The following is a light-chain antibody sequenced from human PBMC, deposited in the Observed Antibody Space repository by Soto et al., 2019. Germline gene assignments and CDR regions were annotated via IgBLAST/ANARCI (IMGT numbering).Light chain of an antibody. V-gene: IGKV3-15*01. CDR1: QSVSSN. Sequence: EIVMTPSPAPLSVSPGEKATLSCRASQSVSSNLAWYQQKPGQAPRLLIYGASTRATGIPARFSGSGSGTEFTLTISSLQSEDFAVYYCQQYNNWPRTFGQGTKV. J-gene: IGKJ1*01. CDR2: GAS. CDR3: QQYNNWPRT.